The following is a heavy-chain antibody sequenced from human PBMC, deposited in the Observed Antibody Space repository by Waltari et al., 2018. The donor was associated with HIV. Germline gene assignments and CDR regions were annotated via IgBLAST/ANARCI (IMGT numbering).Heavy chain of an antibody. J-gene: IGHJ3*02. D-gene: IGHD2-15*01. Sequence: ASGGTFSSYAISWVRQAPGQGLEWMGGIIPIFGTANYAQKFQGRVTITADESKNQFSLQLNSVTPEDTAVYYCARDPPYCSGGSCKGAFDIWGQGTMVTVSS. CDR3: ARDPPYCSGGSCKGAFDI. CDR2: IIPIFGTA. CDR1: GGTFSSYA. V-gene: IGHV1-69*01.